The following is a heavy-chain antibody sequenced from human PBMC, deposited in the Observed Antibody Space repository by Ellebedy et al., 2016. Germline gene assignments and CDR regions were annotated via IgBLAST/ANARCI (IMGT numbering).Heavy chain of an antibody. V-gene: IGHV1-18*01. D-gene: IGHD5-24*01. CDR2: ISAYNGNT. Sequence: ASVKVSXXASGYTFTSYGISWVRQAPGQGLEWMGWISAYNGNTNYAQKLQGRVTMTTDTSTSTAYMELRSLRSDDTAVYYCAGARDGYNYGAFDIWGQGTMVNVSS. J-gene: IGHJ3*02. CDR1: GYTFTSYG. CDR3: AGARDGYNYGAFDI.